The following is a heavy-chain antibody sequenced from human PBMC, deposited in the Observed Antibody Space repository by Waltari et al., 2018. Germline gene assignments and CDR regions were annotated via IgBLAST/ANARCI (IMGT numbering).Heavy chain of an antibody. J-gene: IGHJ3*02. D-gene: IGHD2-15*01. CDR1: GGSISSGYY. CDR3: SKGVVATAFYI. CDR2: SYYSGST. Sequence: QVQLQESGPGLVKPSETLSLTCTVPGGSISSGYYWGWIRQPPGKGLEWIGYSYYSGSTTYNPSLKIRVTISVDTSKNQFSLKLGSVTAADTAVYYCSKGVVATAFYIWGQGTMVTVSS. V-gene: IGHV4-61*01.